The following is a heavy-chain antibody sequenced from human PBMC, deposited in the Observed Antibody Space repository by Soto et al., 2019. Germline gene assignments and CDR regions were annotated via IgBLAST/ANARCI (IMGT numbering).Heavy chain of an antibody. J-gene: IGHJ5*02. D-gene: IGHD6-13*01. Sequence: GGSLRLSCAASGFTFSSYSINWVRQAPGKGLEWVSAIGTAGDTYYPGSVKGRFTISRENAKNSLYLQMNSLRAEDTAVYYCARAVRNRTGIAAAGSNWFDPWGQGTLVTVSS. V-gene: IGHV3-13*01. CDR2: IGTAGDT. CDR1: GFTFSSYS. CDR3: ARAVRNRTGIAAAGSNWFDP.